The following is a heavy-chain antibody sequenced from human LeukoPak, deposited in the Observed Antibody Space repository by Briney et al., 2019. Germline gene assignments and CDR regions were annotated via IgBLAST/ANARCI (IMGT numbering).Heavy chain of an antibody. J-gene: IGHJ3*02. D-gene: IGHD7-27*01. CDR2: IYSAGNT. Sequence: GGSLRLSCAASGFTVSSNYMNWVRQTPGKGLEWVSVIYSAGNTYYADSVKGRFTISRDNSKNTLYLQTNSLTAEDTALYYCARVRTGDYLDAFDIWGHGTMVFVSS. V-gene: IGHV3-53*01. CDR3: ARVRTGDYLDAFDI. CDR1: GFTVSSNY.